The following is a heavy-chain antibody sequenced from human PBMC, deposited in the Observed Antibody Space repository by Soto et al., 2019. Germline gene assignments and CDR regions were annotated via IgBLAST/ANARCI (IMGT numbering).Heavy chain of an antibody. D-gene: IGHD3-10*01. J-gene: IGHJ6*02. CDR2: IIPILGIA. CDR3: VITMVRGATSYYCMDV. CDR1: GGTFSSYT. V-gene: IGHV1-69*02. Sequence: SVKVSCKASGGTFSSYTISWVRQAPGQGLEWMGRIIPILGIANYAQKFQGRVTITADKSTSTAYMELSSLRSEDTAVYYCVITMVRGATSYYCMDVWRQGTTVTV.